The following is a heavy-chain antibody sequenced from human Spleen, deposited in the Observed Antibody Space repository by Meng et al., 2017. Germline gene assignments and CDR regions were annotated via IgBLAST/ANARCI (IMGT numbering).Heavy chain of an antibody. CDR2: IWYDGSNK. V-gene: IGHV3-33*01. J-gene: IGHJ4*02. D-gene: IGHD3-16*02. Sequence: GESLKISCAASGFTFSSFGMHWVRQAPGKGLEWVAVIWYDGSNKYYADSVKGRFTISRDNSKNTLYLQMNSLRAEDTAVYYCARDDSYIVYWGQGTLVTVSS. CDR3: ARDDSYIVY. CDR1: GFTFSSFG.